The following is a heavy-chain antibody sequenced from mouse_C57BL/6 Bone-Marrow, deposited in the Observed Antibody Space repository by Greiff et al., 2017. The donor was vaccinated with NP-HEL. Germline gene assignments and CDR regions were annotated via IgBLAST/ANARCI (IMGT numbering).Heavy chain of an antibody. CDR1: GFSLSTSGMG. Sequence: QVTLKVSGPGILQSSQTLSLTCSFSGFSLSTSGMGVSWIRQPSGKGLEWLAHIYWDDDKRYNPSLKSRLTISKDTSRNQVFLKITSVDTADTATYYCARSISYYSNYSRQYYYAMDYWGQGTSVTVSS. CDR3: ARSISYYSNYSRQYYYAMDY. J-gene: IGHJ4*01. CDR2: IYWDDDK. V-gene: IGHV8-12*01. D-gene: IGHD2-5*01.